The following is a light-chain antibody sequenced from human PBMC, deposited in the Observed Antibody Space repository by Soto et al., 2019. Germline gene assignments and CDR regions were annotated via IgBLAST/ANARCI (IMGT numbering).Light chain of an antibody. J-gene: IGLJ1*01. Sequence: QSVLTQPASVSEYPGQSNTISCTGTSSDVGSYEFVSWYQQYPGKAPKLMIYEGSTPPSGVSDRFSGSKSGNTASLTISGLQAEDEADYFCCSYAGGSNVFGAGTKLTVL. CDR2: EGS. V-gene: IGLV2-23*03. CDR3: CSYAGGSNV. CDR1: SSDVGSYEF.